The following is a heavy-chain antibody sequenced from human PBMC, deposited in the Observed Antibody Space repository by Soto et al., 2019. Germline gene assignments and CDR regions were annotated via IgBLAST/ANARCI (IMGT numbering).Heavy chain of an antibody. J-gene: IGHJ5*02. CDR1: GYIFTSYG. V-gene: IGHV1-18*01. CDR2: ISAYNGNT. D-gene: IGHD6-19*01. Sequence: ASVRVSCKTSGYIFTSYGISWVRQAPGQGLEWMGWISAYNGNTNYAQELQGRVTMTTDTSTSTAYMELRSLRSDDTAVYYCARGGQWPPTRHFDPWGQGTLVTVSS. CDR3: ARGGQWPPTRHFDP.